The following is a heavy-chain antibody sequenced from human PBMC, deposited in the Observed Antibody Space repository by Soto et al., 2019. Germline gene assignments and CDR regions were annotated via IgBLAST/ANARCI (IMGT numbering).Heavy chain of an antibody. CDR3: AKGDNLGPKTGYAFDP. CDR2: TYFRSKWYN. J-gene: IGHJ5*02. CDR1: GDSVSSNTAS. Sequence: SQTLSLTCAISGDSVSSNTASWNWIRQSPSRGLEWLGGTYFRSKWYNDYAVSVKSRIIINPDTSNNQFSLQLNSVTPEDTAVYFCAKGDNLGPKTGYAFDPWGQGIMVTVPQ. D-gene: IGHD5-12*01. V-gene: IGHV6-1*01.